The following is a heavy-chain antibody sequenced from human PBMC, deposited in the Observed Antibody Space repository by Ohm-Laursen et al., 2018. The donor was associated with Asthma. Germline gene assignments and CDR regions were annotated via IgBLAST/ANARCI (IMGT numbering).Heavy chain of an antibody. Sequence: SLRLSCTASGFSFSAYAMHWVRQAPGEGLDWVAVISYDASLKYYADSVNGRFTVSRDDSKNTLYLQMNSLRPDDTAVYYCARDVMEWYLPAFDSWGQGTLVTVSS. D-gene: IGHD3-3*01. CDR2: ISYDASLK. V-gene: IGHV3-30-3*01. CDR1: GFSFSAYA. CDR3: ARDVMEWYLPAFDS. J-gene: IGHJ4*02.